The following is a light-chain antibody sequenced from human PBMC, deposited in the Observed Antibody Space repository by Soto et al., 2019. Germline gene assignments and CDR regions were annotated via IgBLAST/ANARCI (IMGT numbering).Light chain of an antibody. CDR3: QQRDYWQVT. Sequence: EIVLTQSPVTLSLSPGERATLSCRASQSVSGYLAWYQQKPGQAPRLLIYDVSNRATGIPARFSGSGSGTDFTITISSLETEDFAIYYWQQRDYWQVTFGQGTRLEIK. V-gene: IGKV3-11*01. J-gene: IGKJ5*01. CDR1: QSVSGY. CDR2: DVS.